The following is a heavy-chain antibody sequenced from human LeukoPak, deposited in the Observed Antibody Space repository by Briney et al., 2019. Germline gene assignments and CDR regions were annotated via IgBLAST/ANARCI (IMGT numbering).Heavy chain of an antibody. CDR2: ISYDGSNK. Sequence: GGSLRLSCAASGFTFSSYAMSWLRQAPGKGLEWVAVISYDGSNKYYADSVKGRLTISRDNSKNTLYLQMNSLRAEDTAVYYCAKAKRIVVVVAATEYFDYWGQGTLVTVSS. D-gene: IGHD2-15*01. CDR3: AKAKRIVVVVAATEYFDY. CDR1: GFTFSSYA. J-gene: IGHJ4*02. V-gene: IGHV3-30*18.